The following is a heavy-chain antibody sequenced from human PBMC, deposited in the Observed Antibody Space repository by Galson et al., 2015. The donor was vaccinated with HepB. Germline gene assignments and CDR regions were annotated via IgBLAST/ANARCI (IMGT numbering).Heavy chain of an antibody. V-gene: IGHV3-30-3*01. Sequence: SLRLSCAVSGFTFSSYAMHWVRQTPDKGLEWVAVMSSDGSSNYYTDSVKGRFTISRDNSKNTLHLQMNSLRAEDTAVYYCARERYTYGWDAFDSWGQGTMVTVSS. CDR3: ARERYTYGWDAFDS. CDR1: GFTFSSYA. D-gene: IGHD5-18*01. CDR2: MSSDGSSN. J-gene: IGHJ3*02.